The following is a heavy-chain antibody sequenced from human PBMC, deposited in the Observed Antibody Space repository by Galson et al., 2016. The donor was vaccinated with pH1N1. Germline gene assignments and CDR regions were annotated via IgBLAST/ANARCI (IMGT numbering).Heavy chain of an antibody. D-gene: IGHD7-27*01. J-gene: IGHJ4*02. CDR3: ARELGGKFDY. V-gene: IGHV5-51*01. Sequence: QSGAEVKKPGESLRISCMASGYSLNDYWIGWVRQMPGKGLEWMGIIYPGDSDTRYSPSFPDQVTISADSSTTTAYLQWSSLKASDTAIYYCARELGGKFDYWGQGTLVTVSS. CDR1: GYSLNDYW. CDR2: IYPGDSDT.